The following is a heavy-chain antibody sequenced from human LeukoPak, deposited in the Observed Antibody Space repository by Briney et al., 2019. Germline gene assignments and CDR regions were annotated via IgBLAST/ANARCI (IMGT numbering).Heavy chain of an antibody. CDR1: GGSFSGYY. CDR3: ARGGWELPEGSLDY. V-gene: IGHV4-34*01. D-gene: IGHD1-26*01. Sequence: SETLSLTCAVYGGSFSGYYWSWIRHPPGKGLEWIGEINHSGRTNSNPSLKSRVTISVDASKNQFSLKLSSVTAADTAVYYCARGGWELPEGSLDYWGQGTLVTVSS. CDR2: INHSGRT. J-gene: IGHJ4*02.